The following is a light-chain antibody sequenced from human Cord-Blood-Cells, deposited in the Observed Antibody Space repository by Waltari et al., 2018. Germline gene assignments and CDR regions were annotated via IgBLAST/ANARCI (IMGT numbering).Light chain of an antibody. CDR3: QQRSNWYT. Sequence: ELVLTQSPATLSLSPGERATLSCRASQSVSSYLAWYQQKPGQAPRLLSYDASNRATGIPARFSGSGSGTDFTLTISSLEPEDFAVYYCQQRSNWYTFGQGTKLEIK. V-gene: IGKV3-11*01. J-gene: IGKJ2*01. CDR1: QSVSSY. CDR2: DAS.